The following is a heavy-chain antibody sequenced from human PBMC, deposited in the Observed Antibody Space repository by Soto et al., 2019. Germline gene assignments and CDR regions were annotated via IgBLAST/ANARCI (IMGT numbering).Heavy chain of an antibody. CDR1: GYTFTSYG. CDR2: ISAYNGNT. D-gene: IGHD4-4*01. Sequence: QVQLVQSGAEVKKPGASVKVSCKASGYTFTSYGISWVRQAPGQGLEWMGWISAYNGNTNYAQKLQGRVTMTTDTSTSKGHMELRSLRSDDTAVYYCARYPPTTVAEGGGFDPWGQGTLVTVSS. V-gene: IGHV1-18*01. J-gene: IGHJ5*02. CDR3: ARYPPTTVAEGGGFDP.